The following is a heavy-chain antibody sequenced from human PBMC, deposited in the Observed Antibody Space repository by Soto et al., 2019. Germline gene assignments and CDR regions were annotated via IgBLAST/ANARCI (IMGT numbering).Heavy chain of an antibody. D-gene: IGHD3-16*01. Sequence: SETLSLTCAVSGASIRSYHWSWIRQPAGKGLEWIGRMQHTGNTNYNPSLKSRVTMSVDTSKNQISLKMTSVTAADTAVYFCAKDVSSRRWFDPWGQGXLVTVSS. V-gene: IGHV4-4*07. CDR3: AKDVSSRRWFDP. CDR2: MQHTGNT. J-gene: IGHJ5*02. CDR1: GASIRSYH.